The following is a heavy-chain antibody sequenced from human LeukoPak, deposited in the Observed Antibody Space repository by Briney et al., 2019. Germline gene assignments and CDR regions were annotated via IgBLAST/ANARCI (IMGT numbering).Heavy chain of an antibody. J-gene: IGHJ4*02. CDR1: GGSFSGYY. Sequence: PSETLSLTCAVYGGSFSGYYWSWIRQPPGKGLEWIGEINHSGSTNYNPSLKSRVTISVDTSKNQFSLKLSSVTAADTAVYYCARGPPWNDGYRGMDYWGQGTLVTVSS. CDR3: ARGPPWNDGYRGMDY. D-gene: IGHD1-1*01. CDR2: INHSGST. V-gene: IGHV4-34*01.